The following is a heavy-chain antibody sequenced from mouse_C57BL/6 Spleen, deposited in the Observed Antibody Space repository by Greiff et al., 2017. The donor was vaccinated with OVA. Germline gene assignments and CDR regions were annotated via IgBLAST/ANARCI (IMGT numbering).Heavy chain of an antibody. CDR1: GYSFTGYY. Sequence: VQLKESGPELVKPGASVKISCKASGYSFTGYYMHWVKQSSEKSLEWIGEINPSTGGTSYNQKFKGKATLTVDKSSSTAYMQLKSLTSEDSAVYYCAIYYGNSWFAYWGQGTLVTVSA. J-gene: IGHJ3*01. V-gene: IGHV1-43*01. D-gene: IGHD2-1*01. CDR2: INPSTGGT. CDR3: AIYYGNSWFAY.